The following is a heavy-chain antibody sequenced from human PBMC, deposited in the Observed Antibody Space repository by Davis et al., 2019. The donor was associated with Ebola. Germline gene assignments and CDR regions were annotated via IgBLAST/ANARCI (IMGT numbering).Heavy chain of an antibody. Sequence: AASVKVSCKASGYTFTGNCIQGVRQAPGQGLEWMGRSNPHSGGTHYAQKFKGRVTMSRDTSTSTAYMEMSRLRSDDTAVYFCARGGITMMIVPRDYYYGLDVWGQGTTVTVSS. D-gene: IGHD3-22*01. CDR1: GYTFTGNC. J-gene: IGHJ6*02. CDR2: SNPHSGGT. V-gene: IGHV1-2*06. CDR3: ARGGITMMIVPRDYYYGLDV.